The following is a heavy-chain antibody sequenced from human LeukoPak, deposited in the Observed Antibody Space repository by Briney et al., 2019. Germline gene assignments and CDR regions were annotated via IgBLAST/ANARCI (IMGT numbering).Heavy chain of an antibody. Sequence: ASVKVSCKASGYTFTSYDINWVRQATGQGLEWMGWMNPNSGNTGYAQKFQGRVTMTRNTSISTAYMELSSLRSEDTAVYYCARGGLSPTAMALSYYYYGMDVWGQGTTVTVSS. CDR3: ARGGLSPTAMALSYYYYGMDV. D-gene: IGHD5-18*01. CDR1: GYTFTSYD. J-gene: IGHJ6*02. V-gene: IGHV1-8*01. CDR2: MNPNSGNT.